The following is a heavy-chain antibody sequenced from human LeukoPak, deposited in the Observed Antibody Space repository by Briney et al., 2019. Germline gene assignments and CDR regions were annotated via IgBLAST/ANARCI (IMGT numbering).Heavy chain of an antibody. J-gene: IGHJ4*02. CDR3: ARTFYGSGSYYIGY. CDR1: GFTFSSYW. CDR2: IKQDGSEK. V-gene: IGHV3-7*01. D-gene: IGHD3-10*01. Sequence: GGSLRLSCAASGFTFSSYWMSWVRQAPGKGLEWVANIKQDGSEKYYVDSVKGRFTISRDNAKNSLYLQMNSLRAEDTAVYYCARTFYGSGSYYIGYWGQGTLVTVSS.